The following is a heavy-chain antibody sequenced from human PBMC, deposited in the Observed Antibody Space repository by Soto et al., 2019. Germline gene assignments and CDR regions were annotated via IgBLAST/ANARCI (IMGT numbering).Heavy chain of an antibody. V-gene: IGHV4-4*02. CDR1: SGSISSSNW. CDR2: IHHSGST. J-gene: IGHJ4*02. CDR3: ARALTTVTTAGGVSFDY. Sequence: QVQLQESGPGLVKPSGTLSLTSAVLSGSISSSNWWSWVRQPPGKGMEWIGEIHHSGSTNYNLTLKSRVTISVDKSKNQFSLKPRSVTAADTAVYYCARALTTVTTAGGVSFDYWGQGTLVTVSS. D-gene: IGHD4-17*01.